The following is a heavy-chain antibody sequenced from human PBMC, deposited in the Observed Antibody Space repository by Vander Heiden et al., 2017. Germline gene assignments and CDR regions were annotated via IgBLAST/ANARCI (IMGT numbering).Heavy chain of an antibody. V-gene: IGHV1-8*01. Sequence: QVQLVQSGAEVKKPGASVKVSCKASGYTFTSYDINWVRQATGQGLEWMGWMNPNSGNTGYAQKFQGRVTMTRNTSISTAYMELSSLRSEDTAVYYCARGRGRRQPAAIRAPVGYYGMDVWGQGTTVTVSS. CDR3: ARGRGRRQPAAIRAPVGYYGMDV. D-gene: IGHD2-2*02. CDR2: MNPNSGNT. J-gene: IGHJ6*02. CDR1: GYTFTSYD.